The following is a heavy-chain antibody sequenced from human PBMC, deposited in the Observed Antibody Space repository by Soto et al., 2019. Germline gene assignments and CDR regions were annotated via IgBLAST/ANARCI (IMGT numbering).Heavy chain of an antibody. J-gene: IGHJ4*02. V-gene: IGHV1-69*13. CDR1: GGTFSSYA. D-gene: IGHD3-9*01. CDR3: ATTVLRYFDWPHRMGYFDY. Sequence: ASVKVSCKASGGTFSSYAISWVRQAPGQGLEWMGGIIPIFGTANYAQKFQGRVTITADESTSTAYMELSSLRSEDTAVYYCATTVLRYFDWPHRMGYFDYWGQGTLVTVSA. CDR2: IIPIFGTA.